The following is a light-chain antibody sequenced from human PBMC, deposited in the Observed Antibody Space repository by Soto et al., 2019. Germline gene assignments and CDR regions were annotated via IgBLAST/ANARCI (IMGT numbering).Light chain of an antibody. CDR1: ETVATN. CDR3: QQYFEWPPMT. CDR2: GAS. J-gene: IGKJ1*01. V-gene: IGKV3-15*01. Sequence: VMTQSPATLSVSPWERASLSCWASETVATNLAWYQQKPGQAPRLLISGASTRAAGISDRFRGSGSGTEFTLTISSRRSEDSAIYYCQQYFEWPPMTFGQGTKVDIK.